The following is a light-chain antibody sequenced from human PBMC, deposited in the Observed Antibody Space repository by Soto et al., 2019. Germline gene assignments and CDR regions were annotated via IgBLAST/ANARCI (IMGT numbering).Light chain of an antibody. CDR1: SSDVGGYNY. CDR3: SSYTSRSTLV. J-gene: IGLJ3*02. Sequence: QSALTQPASVSGSPGQSITISCTGTSSDVGGYNYVSWYQQHPGKAPKLMIYEVSNRTSGVSNRFSGSKSGNTASLTISALQAEDEADYYCSSYTSRSTLVFGGGTKVTVL. CDR2: EVS. V-gene: IGLV2-14*01.